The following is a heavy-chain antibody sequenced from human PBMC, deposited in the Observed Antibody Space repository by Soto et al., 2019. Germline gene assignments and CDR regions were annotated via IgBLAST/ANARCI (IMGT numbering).Heavy chain of an antibody. CDR3: ARDLGVRVVRGVTHYYYYGMGV. D-gene: IGHD3-10*01. Sequence: QVQLVESGGGVVQPGRSLRLSCAASGFIFSGYSMHWVRQAPGKGLEWVAVISYDGSNKYYADSVKGRFTISRDNSKNTLYLQMNSLRAEDTTVYYCARDLGVRVVRGVTHYYYYGMGVWGQGTTVTVSS. CDR2: ISYDGSNK. V-gene: IGHV3-30-3*01. J-gene: IGHJ6*02. CDR1: GFIFSGYS.